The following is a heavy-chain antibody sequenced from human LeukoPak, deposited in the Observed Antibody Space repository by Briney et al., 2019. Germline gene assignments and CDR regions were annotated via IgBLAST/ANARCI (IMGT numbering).Heavy chain of an antibody. D-gene: IGHD6-19*01. CDR1: GFTFSCYA. CDR3: AKARSSGWYGGNWFDP. V-gene: IGHV3-23*01. Sequence: PGGSLRLSCAASGFTFSCYAMSWVRQAAGRGLGWVSAFRGSGGSTYYADSVKGRFTIPRDNSKNTLYLQMNSLRAEDTAVYYCAKARSSGWYGGNWFDPWGQGTLVTISS. CDR2: FRGSGGST. J-gene: IGHJ5*02.